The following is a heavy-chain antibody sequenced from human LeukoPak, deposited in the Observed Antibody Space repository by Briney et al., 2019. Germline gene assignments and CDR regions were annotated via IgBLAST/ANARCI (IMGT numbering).Heavy chain of an antibody. J-gene: IGHJ6*02. CDR2: ISGSGGST. V-gene: IGHV3-23*01. CDR1: GFTFSSYA. Sequence: GGSLRLSCAASGFTFSSYAMSWVRQAPGKGLEWVSAISGSGGSTYYADSVKGRFTISRDNSKNTLYLQMNSLRAEDTAVYYCARDITMVRGVQHGMDVWGQGTTVTVSS. CDR3: ARDITMVRGVQHGMDV. D-gene: IGHD3-10*01.